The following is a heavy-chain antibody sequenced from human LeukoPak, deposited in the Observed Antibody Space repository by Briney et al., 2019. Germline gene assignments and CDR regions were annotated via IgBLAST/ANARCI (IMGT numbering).Heavy chain of an antibody. CDR3: ARGTEPRYCSSTSCYPRWWVGWFDP. CDR1: GYTFTSYD. CDR2: MNPNSGNT. D-gene: IGHD2-2*01. Sequence: ASVKVSCKASGYTFTSYDINWVRQATGQGLEWMGWMNPNSGNTGYALKFQGRVTITRNTSISTAYMELSSLRSKDTAVYYCARGTEPRYCSSTSCYPRWWVGWFDPWGQGTLVTVSS. V-gene: IGHV1-8*03. J-gene: IGHJ5*02.